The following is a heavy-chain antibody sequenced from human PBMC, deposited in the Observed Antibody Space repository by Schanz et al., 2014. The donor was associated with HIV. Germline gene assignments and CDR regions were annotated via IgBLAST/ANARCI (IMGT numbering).Heavy chain of an antibody. J-gene: IGHJ4*02. CDR1: GFTFSDYY. CDR2: LYSGGRK. Sequence: EQLVESGGGLVKPGGSLRLSCAASGFTFSDYYMSWIRQAPGKGLEWVSVLYSGGRKYYADAVKGRFTISRDSSKNTLYLQMNSLRAEDTAVYYCARGGIWEWDQPDFDYWGQGTLVTVSS. D-gene: IGHD2-15*01. V-gene: IGHV3-66*02. CDR3: ARGGIWEWDQPDFDY.